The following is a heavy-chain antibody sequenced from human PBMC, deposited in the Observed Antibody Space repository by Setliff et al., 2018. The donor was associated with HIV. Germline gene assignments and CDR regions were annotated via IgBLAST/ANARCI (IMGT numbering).Heavy chain of an antibody. V-gene: IGHV1-46*01. J-gene: IGHJ4*02. CDR2: INPSGGSP. CDR3: ARVEYYYDSSGYYYDY. Sequence: ASVKVSCKASGYTFTYYYLHWVRQAPGQGLEWMGIINPSGGSPTYSQKFQDRLTMTTDTSTTTVYLQLTGLTSNDTAVYYCARVEYYYDSSGYYYDYWGQGTLVTVSS. CDR1: GYTFTYYY. D-gene: IGHD3-22*01.